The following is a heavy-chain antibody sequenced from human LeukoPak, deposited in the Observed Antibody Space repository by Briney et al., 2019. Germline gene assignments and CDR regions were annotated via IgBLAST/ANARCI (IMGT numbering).Heavy chain of an antibody. Sequence: GSLRLSCAASGFTFSSYWMHWVRQAPGKGLVWVSRINSDGSSTSYADSVKGRFTISRDNAKNTLYLQMNSLRAEDTAVYYCARYSNYYYYYYVDVWGKGTTVTVSS. J-gene: IGHJ6*03. CDR1: GFTFSSYW. CDR2: INSDGSST. V-gene: IGHV3-74*01. CDR3: ARYSNYYYYYYVDV. D-gene: IGHD4-11*01.